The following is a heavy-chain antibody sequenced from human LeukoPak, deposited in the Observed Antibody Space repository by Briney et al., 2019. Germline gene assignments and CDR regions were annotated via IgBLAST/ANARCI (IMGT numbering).Heavy chain of an antibody. J-gene: IGHJ4*02. CDR1: GGSISSSSYY. Sequence: SETLSLTCTVSGGSISSSSYYWGWIRRPPGKGLEWIGSIYYSGSTYYNPSLKSRVTISVDTSKNQFSLKLSSVTAADTVVYYCARDFRGGYDFWSGYYTPYYFDYWGQGTLVTVSP. V-gene: IGHV4-39*07. D-gene: IGHD3-3*01. CDR2: IYYSGST. CDR3: ARDFRGGYDFWSGYYTPYYFDY.